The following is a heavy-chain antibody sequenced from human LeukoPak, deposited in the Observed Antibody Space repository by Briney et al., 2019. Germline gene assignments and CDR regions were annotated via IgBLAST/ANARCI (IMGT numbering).Heavy chain of an antibody. V-gene: IGHV4-59*01. CDR2: IYYSGST. Sequence: SETLSLTCTVSGGSISSYYWSWIRQPPGKGLEWIGYIYYSGSTNYNPSLKSRVTISVDTSKNQFSLKLSSVTAADTAVYYCARAWTYYGSGGYSPFDYLGQGTLVTVSS. D-gene: IGHD3-10*01. CDR1: GGSISSYY. J-gene: IGHJ4*02. CDR3: ARAWTYYGSGGYSPFDY.